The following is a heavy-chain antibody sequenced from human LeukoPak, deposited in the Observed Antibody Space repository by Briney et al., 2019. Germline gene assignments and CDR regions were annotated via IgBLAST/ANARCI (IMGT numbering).Heavy chain of an antibody. CDR3: ARHPSPQLHHFDY. CDR1: GYTLTNYY. Sequence: ASVKVSCKASGYTLTNYYIHWVRQAPGQGLGWMGIINPTGDSTSYAQKFQARVTMTRDTSTNTVYMELSSLRSEDTAVYYCARHPSPQLHHFDYWGQGTLVTVSS. J-gene: IGHJ4*02. V-gene: IGHV1-46*01. CDR2: INPTGDST. D-gene: IGHD2-2*01.